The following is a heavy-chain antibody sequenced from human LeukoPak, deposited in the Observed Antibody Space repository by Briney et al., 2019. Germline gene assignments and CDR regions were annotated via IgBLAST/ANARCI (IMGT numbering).Heavy chain of an antibody. CDR2: ISSSSSTI. CDR1: GFTFSSYS. CDR3: ARDALHPRWFFDL. D-gene: IGHD4-11*01. V-gene: IGHV3-48*02. J-gene: IGHJ2*01. Sequence: AGGSLRLSCAASGFTFSSYSINWVRQAPGKGLEWISYISSSSSTIYYADSVKGRFTISRDSAKNSLYLQMNSLRDEDTAVYYCARDALHPRWFFDLWGRGTLVTISS.